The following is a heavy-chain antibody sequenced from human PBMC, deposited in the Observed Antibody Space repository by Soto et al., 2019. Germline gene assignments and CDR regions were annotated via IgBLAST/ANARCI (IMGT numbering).Heavy chain of an antibody. V-gene: IGHV1-8*01. Sequence: QVQLVQSGAEVKKPGASVKVSCKASGYTFTSYDINWVRQATGQGLEWMGWMNPNSGNTGYAQKFQGRVTMTRNTPISTADTELSSLSSEDTAVYYGAGEVESSRLDYWGQGTLVIVAS. CDR1: GYTFTSYD. CDR3: AGEVESSRLDY. CDR2: MNPNSGNT. J-gene: IGHJ4*02. D-gene: IGHD1-1*01.